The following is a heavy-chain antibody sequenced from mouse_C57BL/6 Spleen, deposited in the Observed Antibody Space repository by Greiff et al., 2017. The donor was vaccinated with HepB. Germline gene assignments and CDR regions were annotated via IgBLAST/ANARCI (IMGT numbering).Heavy chain of an antibody. CDR3: AREGTTAYYYAMDY. V-gene: IGHV3-6*01. CDR1: GYSITSGYY. D-gene: IGHD1-2*01. Sequence: EVKLQESGPGLVKPSQSLSLTCSVTGYSITSGYYWNWIRQFPGNKLEWMGYISYDGSNNYNPSLKNRISITRDTSKNQFFLKLNSVTTEDTATYYCAREGTTAYYYAMDYWGQGTSVTVSS. J-gene: IGHJ4*01. CDR2: ISYDGSN.